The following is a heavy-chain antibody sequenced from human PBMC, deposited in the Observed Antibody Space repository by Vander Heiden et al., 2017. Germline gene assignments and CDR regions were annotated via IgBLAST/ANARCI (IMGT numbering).Heavy chain of an antibody. V-gene: IGHV2-5*02. J-gene: IGHJ5*02. CDR3: AHRPDHDTSPSWFDP. Sequence: QITLKESGPTLVKPTPTLTLTCTFSGFAFSTSGVSVGWIRQSPGKALEWLALIYWDDDTRYSPSLRTRLTITKDTSKNQVVLTMTHVDPVDTATYYCAHRPDHDTSPSWFDPWGQGTLVTVSS. CDR1: GFAFSTSGVS. CDR2: IYWDDDT. D-gene: IGHD3-22*01.